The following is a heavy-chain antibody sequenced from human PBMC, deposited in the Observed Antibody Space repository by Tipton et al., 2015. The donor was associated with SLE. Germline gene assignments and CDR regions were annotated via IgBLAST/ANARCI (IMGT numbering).Heavy chain of an antibody. CDR2: IWFDGSNK. Sequence: SLRLSCVASGFTLSNYGMHWVRQAPGKGLEWVAVIWFDGSNKYYADSVKGRFTISRDNSKNTLYLQMNSLRAEDTAVYYCAKDGAEYSGYDPFDYWGQGTLVTVSS. CDR1: GFTLSNYG. D-gene: IGHD5-12*01. CDR3: AKDGAEYSGYDPFDY. V-gene: IGHV3-30*18. J-gene: IGHJ4*02.